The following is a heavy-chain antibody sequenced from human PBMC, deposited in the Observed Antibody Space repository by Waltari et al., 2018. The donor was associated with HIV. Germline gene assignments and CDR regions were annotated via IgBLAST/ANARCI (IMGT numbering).Heavy chain of an antibody. V-gene: IGHV4-39*01. D-gene: IGHD3-22*01. CDR1: GDSISSRNYY. Sequence: QLQLQESGPSLVKPSATLSLTCNVSGDSISSRNYYWGWIRQPPGKGLEWIGSFYHSGATDYNPSLSRRVALFVDVSKNQFSLEVGSVTAADTAIYYCATTAFYYESSGFFWGQGALVSVSA. CDR3: ATTAFYYESSGFF. J-gene: IGHJ4*02. CDR2: FYHSGAT.